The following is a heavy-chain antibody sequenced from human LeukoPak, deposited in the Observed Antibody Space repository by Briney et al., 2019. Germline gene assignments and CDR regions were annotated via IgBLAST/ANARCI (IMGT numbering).Heavy chain of an antibody. CDR2: ISSSSSYI. CDR1: GFTLSSYS. Sequence: VGSLRLSCAASGFTLSSYSMNWVRQAPGKGLEWVSSISSSSSYIYYADSVKGRFTISRDNAKNSLYLQMNSLRAEDTAVYYCARAFGSYSFDYWGQGTLVTVSS. CDR3: ARAFGSYSFDY. D-gene: IGHD1-26*01. V-gene: IGHV3-21*01. J-gene: IGHJ4*02.